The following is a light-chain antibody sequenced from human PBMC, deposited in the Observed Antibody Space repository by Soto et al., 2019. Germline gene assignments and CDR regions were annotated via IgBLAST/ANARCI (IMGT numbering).Light chain of an antibody. CDR1: QGVSHY. J-gene: IGKJ5*01. V-gene: IGKV1-12*01. Sequence: DIQMTQSPSSLSASVGDRVTITCRASQGVSHYLAWYQQKPGKAPKILIYTASNLQSGVPSRFSSSGSGTDFTLTISSLQPEDFATYFCQQTNNFPVTFGQGTRLEIE. CDR2: TAS. CDR3: QQTNNFPVT.